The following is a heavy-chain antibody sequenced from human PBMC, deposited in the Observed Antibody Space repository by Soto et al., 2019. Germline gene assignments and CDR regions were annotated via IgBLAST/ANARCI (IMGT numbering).Heavy chain of an antibody. D-gene: IGHD6-13*01. J-gene: IGHJ6*02. CDR1: GFTFSDYS. CDR3: AREWESSRWYRDGMDV. Sequence: EVQLVESGGGLVQPGGSLRLSCEASGFTFSDYSMNWVRQAPGKGLEWISSISSGTSSIYYADSVKGRFTISRDNAKNSLXXXMNXLRDEDTAVYYCAREWESSRWYRDGMDVWGQGTTVTVS. CDR2: ISSGTSSI. V-gene: IGHV3-48*02.